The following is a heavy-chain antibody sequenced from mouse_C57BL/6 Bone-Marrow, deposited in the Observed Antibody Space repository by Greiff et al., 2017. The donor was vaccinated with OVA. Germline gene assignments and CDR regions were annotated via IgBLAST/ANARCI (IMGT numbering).Heavy chain of an antibody. CDR3: ARTAQAAFAY. J-gene: IGHJ3*01. D-gene: IGHD3-2*02. V-gene: IGHV5-17*01. CDR1: GFTFSDYG. CDR2: ISSGSSTI. Sequence: DVMLVESGGGLVKPGGSLKLSCAASGFTFSDYGMHWVRQAPEKGLEWVAYISSGSSTIYYADTVKGRFTISRDNAKNTLFLQMTSLRSEDTAMYYCARTAQAAFAYWGQGTLVTVSA.